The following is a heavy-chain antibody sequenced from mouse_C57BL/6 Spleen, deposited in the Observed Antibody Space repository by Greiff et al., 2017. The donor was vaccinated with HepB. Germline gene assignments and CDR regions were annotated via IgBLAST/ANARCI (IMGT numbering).Heavy chain of an antibody. V-gene: IGHV1-55*01. Sequence: VQLQQPGAELVKPGASVKMSCKASGYTFTSYWITWVRQRPGQGLEWIGDIYPGSGSTNYNEKFKSKATLTVDTSSSTAYMQLSSLTSEDSAVYYCAGGYYYGREAMDYWGQGTSVTVSS. D-gene: IGHD1-1*01. CDR1: GYTFTSYW. J-gene: IGHJ4*01. CDR2: IYPGSGST. CDR3: AGGYYYGREAMDY.